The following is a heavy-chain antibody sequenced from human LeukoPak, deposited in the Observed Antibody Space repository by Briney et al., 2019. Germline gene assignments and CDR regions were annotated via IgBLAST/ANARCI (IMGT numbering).Heavy chain of an antibody. V-gene: IGHV4-59*08. CDR2: IYYSGST. J-gene: IGHJ2*01. D-gene: IGHD2-2*01. CDR3: ASYYCSSTSCYPDPGYFDL. CDR1: GGSINNYY. Sequence: SETLSLTCTVSGGSINNYYWSWIRQPPGKGLEWIGYIYYSGSTNYNPSLKSRVTISVDTSKNQFSLKLSSVTAADTAVYYCASYYCSSTSCYPDPGYFDLWGRGTLVTVSS.